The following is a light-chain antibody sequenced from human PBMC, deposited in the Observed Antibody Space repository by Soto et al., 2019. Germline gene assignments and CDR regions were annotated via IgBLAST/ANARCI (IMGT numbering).Light chain of an antibody. J-gene: IGKJ3*01. V-gene: IGKV1-39*01. CDR1: QNIDNY. Sequence: DIQLTQSPSYLSASVGGTVTITCRASQNIDNYLNWYQHEPGKAPTLMIYGATTLQSGVPSRFSGGGGATDFPLTVTSLQPEDFANYYCQQSSSTPHTFGPGTTV. CDR2: GAT. CDR3: QQSSSTPHT.